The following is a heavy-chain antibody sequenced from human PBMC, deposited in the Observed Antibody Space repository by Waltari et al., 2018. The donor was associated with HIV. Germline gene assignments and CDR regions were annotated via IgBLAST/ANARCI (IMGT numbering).Heavy chain of an antibody. CDR2: LSYDGRNK. D-gene: IGHD3-22*01. J-gene: IGHJ4*02. CDR1: GFTIRPYA. CDR3: ARDGYYYDSRHLDY. V-gene: IGHV3-30*04. Sequence: QVKLVESGGGVVQPGRSLRLSCAASGFTIRPYAMHWVRQAHVKGLEWVETLSYDGRNKNYVDTVKGQFTISRDNSKNTLYLQMNSRRSEDTAVYYCARDGYYYDSRHLDYWGQGTLVTVSS.